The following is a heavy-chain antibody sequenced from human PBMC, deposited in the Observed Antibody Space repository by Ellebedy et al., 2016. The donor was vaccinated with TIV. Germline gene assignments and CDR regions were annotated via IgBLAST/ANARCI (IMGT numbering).Heavy chain of an antibody. CDR2: IYYSGTT. CDR3: SRAGGYSSPGFDP. Sequence: SETLSLTCSVSGGSISTSSYYWAWIRQSPEKGLEWVGSIYYSGTTYYNPSLKSRVTMSVDTSKNQFSLKLSSVTAADTALYFCSRAGGYSSPGFDPWGQGTLVTVSS. D-gene: IGHD2-21*01. V-gene: IGHV4-39*07. CDR1: GGSISTSSYY. J-gene: IGHJ5*02.